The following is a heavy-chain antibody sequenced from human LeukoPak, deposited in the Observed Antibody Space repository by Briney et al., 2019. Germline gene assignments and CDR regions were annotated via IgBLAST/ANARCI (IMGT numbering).Heavy chain of an antibody. D-gene: IGHD3-10*01. Sequence: GGSLRLSCAASGFTFSAYGMHWVRQAPGKGLEWVAVISYDGNYKYFADFVKGRFTISRDSSKNTVYLQMNSLRDEDTAVYYCAKDETVVRGDIRHGMDVWGQGTTVTVSS. V-gene: IGHV3-30*18. CDR1: GFTFSAYG. J-gene: IGHJ6*02. CDR2: ISYDGNYK. CDR3: AKDETVVRGDIRHGMDV.